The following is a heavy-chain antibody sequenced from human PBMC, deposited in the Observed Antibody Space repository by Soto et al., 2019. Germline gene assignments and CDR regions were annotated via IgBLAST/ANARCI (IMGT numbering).Heavy chain of an antibody. CDR1: AFTFSSYA. D-gene: IGHD1-26*01. J-gene: IGHJ4*02. V-gene: IGHV3-64D*06. CDR2: ISSDGDNP. CDR3: VKAVFSGYYYVPFDC. Sequence: HPGGSLRLSCSASAFTFSSYAMHWVRQAPGKGLEYVSAISSDGDNPYYADSVKGRFTISRDNSKNTLYLQMSSLRSEDTAVYYCVKAVFSGYYYVPFDCWGQGTLVTVSS.